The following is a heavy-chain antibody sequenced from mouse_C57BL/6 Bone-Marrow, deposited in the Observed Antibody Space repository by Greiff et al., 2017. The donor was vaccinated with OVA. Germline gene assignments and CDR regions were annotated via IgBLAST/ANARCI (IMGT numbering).Heavy chain of an antibody. D-gene: IGHD1-1*01. CDR2: IRSKSNNYAT. CDR3: GRGDYGYAMDY. J-gene: IGHJ4*01. V-gene: IGHV10-1*01. Sequence: EVHLVGSGGGLVQPKGSLKLSCAASGFSFNTYAMNWVRQAPGKGLEWVARIRSKSNNYATYYADSVKDRFTISRDDSESMLYLQMNNLKTEDTAMYYCGRGDYGYAMDYWGQGTSVTVSS. CDR1: GFSFNTYA.